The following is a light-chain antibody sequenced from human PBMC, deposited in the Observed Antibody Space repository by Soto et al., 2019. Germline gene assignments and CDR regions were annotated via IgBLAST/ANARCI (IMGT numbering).Light chain of an antibody. J-gene: IGLJ1*01. CDR1: SSDVGGYDF. CDR3: CSYAGNSFYV. V-gene: IGLV2-11*01. CDR2: DVS. Sequence: QSVLSQPRSVSGSPGQSVTLSCTGTSSDVGGYDFVSWYQQRPDKAPKLMIYDVSVRPSGVPDRFSASKSGNTASLTVSGLQAEDEADYYCCSYAGNSFYVFGTGTKVTVL.